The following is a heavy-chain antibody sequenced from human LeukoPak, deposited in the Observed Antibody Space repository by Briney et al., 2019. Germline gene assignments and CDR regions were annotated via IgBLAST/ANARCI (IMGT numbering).Heavy chain of an antibody. V-gene: IGHV1-8*01. CDR3: LRARAFGELLYPEVNPG. J-gene: IGHJ4*02. D-gene: IGHD3-10*01. CDR1: GYTFTSYD. CDR2: MNPNSGNT. Sequence: ASVKVSCKASGYTFTSYDINWVRQATGQGLEWMGWMNPNSGNTGYAQKFQGRVTMTRNTSISTAYMELSSLRSEDTAVYFCLRARAFGELLYPEVNPGWGQGTLVTVSS.